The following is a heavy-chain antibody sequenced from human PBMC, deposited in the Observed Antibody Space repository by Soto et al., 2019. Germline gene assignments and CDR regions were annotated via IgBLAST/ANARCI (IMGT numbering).Heavy chain of an antibody. J-gene: IGHJ4*02. CDR2: ISSSGSII. CDR1: GFTFSDYY. V-gene: IGHV3-11*01. CDR3: ALAGYDSNYYAVTPLSAGHF. D-gene: IGHD4-4*01. Sequence: QVQLVVSGGGLVKPGGSLRISCAASGFTFSDYYISWIRQAPGKGLEWVSYISSSGSIIYYADSVKGRFTISRDNAKNSLYLKINSLRAEDTAVYYCALAGYDSNYYAVTPLSAGHFWGQGTLVTVSS.